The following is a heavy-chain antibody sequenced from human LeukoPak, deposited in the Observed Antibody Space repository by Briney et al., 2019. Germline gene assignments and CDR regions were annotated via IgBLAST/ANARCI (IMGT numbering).Heavy chain of an antibody. V-gene: IGHV3-30-3*01. CDR3: ARSQSGVFDV. J-gene: IGHJ3*01. D-gene: IGHD2-8*01. Sequence: PGGSLRLSCAASGFTFSSYAMHWVRQAPGKGLEWVAVISYVGSIKYYADSVKGRFTTSRDNAENTLYLQMNSLRAEDTALYYCARSQSGVFDVWGQGTMVTVSS. CDR2: ISYVGSIK. CDR1: GFTFSSYA.